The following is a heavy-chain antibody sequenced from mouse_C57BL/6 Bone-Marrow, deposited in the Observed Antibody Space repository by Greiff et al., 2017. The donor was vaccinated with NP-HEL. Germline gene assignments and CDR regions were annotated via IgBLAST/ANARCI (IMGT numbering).Heavy chain of an antibody. V-gene: IGHV1-81*01. D-gene: IGHD1-3*01. CDR3: AREWPPYFDY. J-gene: IGHJ2*01. CDR2: IYPRSGNT. CDR1: GYTFTSYG. Sequence: VKLVESGAELARPGASVKLSCKASGYTFTSYGISWVKQRTGQGLEWIGEIYPRSGNTYYNEKFKGKATLTADKSSSTAYMELRSLTSEDSAVYFCAREWPPYFDYWGQGTTLTVSS.